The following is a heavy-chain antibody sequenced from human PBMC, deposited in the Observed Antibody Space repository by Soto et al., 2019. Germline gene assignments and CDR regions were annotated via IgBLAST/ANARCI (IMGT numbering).Heavy chain of an antibody. CDR2: IYYSGST. D-gene: IGHD2-15*01. CDR1: GGSISSYY. J-gene: IGHJ4*02. CDR3: ARHIPYCSGGSCYDMVFDY. V-gene: IGHV4-59*08. Sequence: PSETLSLTCTVSGGSISSYYWSWIRQPPGKGLEWIGYIYYSGSTNYNPSLKSRVTISVDTSKNQFSLKLSSVTAADTAVYYCARHIPYCSGGSCYDMVFDYWGQGTLVTVSS.